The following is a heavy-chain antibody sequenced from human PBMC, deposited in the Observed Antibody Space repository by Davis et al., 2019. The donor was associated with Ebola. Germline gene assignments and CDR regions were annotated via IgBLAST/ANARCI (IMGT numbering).Heavy chain of an antibody. CDR2: IYYSGST. Sequence: MPSETLSLTCTVSGGSISSYYWSWIRQPPGKGLEWIGYIYYSGSTNYNPSLKSRVTISVDTSKNQFSLKLSSVTAADTAVYYCARGRDYIWGSYRYLVWGQGTLVTVSS. D-gene: IGHD3-16*02. CDR1: GGSISSYY. V-gene: IGHV4-59*12. CDR3: ARGRDYIWGSYRYLV. J-gene: IGHJ4*02.